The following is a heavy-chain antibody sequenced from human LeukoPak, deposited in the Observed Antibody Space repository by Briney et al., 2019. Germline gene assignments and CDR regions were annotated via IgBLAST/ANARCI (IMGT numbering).Heavy chain of an antibody. CDR2: INHSGST. Sequence: SETLSLTCAVYGGSFSGYYWSWIRQPPGKGLEWIGEINHSGSTNYNPSLKSRVTISVDTSKNQFSLKPSSVTAADTAVYYCARGLSSGWYYYYGMDVWGQGTTVTVSS. D-gene: IGHD6-19*01. CDR3: ARGLSSGWYYYYGMDV. CDR1: GGSFSGYY. J-gene: IGHJ6*02. V-gene: IGHV4-34*01.